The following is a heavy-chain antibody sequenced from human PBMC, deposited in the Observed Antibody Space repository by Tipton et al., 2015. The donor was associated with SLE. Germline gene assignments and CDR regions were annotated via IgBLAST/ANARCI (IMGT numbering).Heavy chain of an antibody. CDR2: ISGSGGST. V-gene: IGHV3-23*01. D-gene: IGHD2-21*02. CDR1: GFTFSDYA. Sequence: SLRLSCAVSGFTFSDYAMSWVRQAPGKGLEWVSAISGSGGSTYYADSVKGRFTISRDNSKNTLYLQMNSLRAEDTAVYYCAKDGMVVATGTFDYWGQGTLVTVSS. J-gene: IGHJ4*02. CDR3: AKDGMVVATGTFDY.